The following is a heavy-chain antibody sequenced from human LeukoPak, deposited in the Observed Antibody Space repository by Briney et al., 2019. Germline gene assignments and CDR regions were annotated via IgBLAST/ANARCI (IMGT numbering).Heavy chain of an antibody. D-gene: IGHD4-23*01. V-gene: IGHV3-30*02. CDR1: GFTFSSYG. CDR2: IWNGGSNK. J-gene: IGHJ4*02. Sequence: GGSLRLSCAASGFTFSSYGMHWVRQAPGKGLEWVAVIWNGGSNKYNADSVKGRFTISRDNSKNTLYLQMNSLRVEDTAVYYCAKGMVTATGFLDYWGQGTQVTVSS. CDR3: AKGMVTATGFLDY.